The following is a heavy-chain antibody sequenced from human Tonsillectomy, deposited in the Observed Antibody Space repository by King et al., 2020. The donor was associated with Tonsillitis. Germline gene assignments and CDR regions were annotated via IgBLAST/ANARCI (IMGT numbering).Heavy chain of an antibody. Sequence: VQLVESGGGLVQPGGSLRLSCAASGFTFSSYSMNWVRQAPGKGLEWVSYISSSSSTIYYADSVKGRFNISRDNAKNSLYLQMNSLRDEDTAVYYCASRLATGTTGGVWGQGTTVSVSS. CDR3: ASRLATGTTGGV. J-gene: IGHJ6*02. V-gene: IGHV3-48*02. CDR1: GFTFSSYS. CDR2: ISSSSSTI. D-gene: IGHD1-1*01.